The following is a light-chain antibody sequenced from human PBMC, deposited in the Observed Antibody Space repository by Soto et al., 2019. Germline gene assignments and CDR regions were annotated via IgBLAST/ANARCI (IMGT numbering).Light chain of an antibody. Sequence: QSVLTQSPSASASLGASVKLTCTLSSGHSNYAIAWHQQQPEKGPRYLMKVNSGGSHIKGDGIPDRFSGSSSGAERYLFIDCLQSLDEAAYYYQTWGTGSAIVVFGGGTQLTVL. CDR3: QTWGTGSAIVV. J-gene: IGLJ7*01. CDR1: SGHSNYA. CDR2: VNSGGSH. V-gene: IGLV4-69*01.